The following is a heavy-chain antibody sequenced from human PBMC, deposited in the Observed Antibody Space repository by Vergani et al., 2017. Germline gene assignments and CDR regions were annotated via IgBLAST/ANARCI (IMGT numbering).Heavy chain of an antibody. D-gene: IGHD5-18*01. CDR1: GGSISSYY. J-gene: IGHJ4*02. CDR3: ARLNPDVDTAMVDY. V-gene: IGHV4-59*08. CDR2: IYYSGST. Sequence: QVQLQESGPGLVKPSETLSLTCTVSGGSISSYYWSWIRQPPGKGLEWIGYIYYSGSTNYNPALNRRVTISVDTSKNQFSLKLSSVTAADTAVYYCARLNPDVDTAMVDYWGQGTLVTVSS.